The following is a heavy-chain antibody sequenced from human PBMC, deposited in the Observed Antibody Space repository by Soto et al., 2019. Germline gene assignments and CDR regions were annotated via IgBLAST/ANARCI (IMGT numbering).Heavy chain of an antibody. Sequence: QITLKESGPTLVKPTQTLTLTCTFSGFSLSSTRMAVGWIRQPPGKALEWLALIYWDDDKRYSPFLKSRLTITKDPSKNPVVLPMSNMAPVDTARYYWAHIVVAGLGYYFDYWGQGTLVTVSS. CDR3: AHIVVAGLGYYFDY. CDR2: IYWDDDK. D-gene: IGHD6-19*01. V-gene: IGHV2-5*02. J-gene: IGHJ4*02. CDR1: GFSLSSTRMA.